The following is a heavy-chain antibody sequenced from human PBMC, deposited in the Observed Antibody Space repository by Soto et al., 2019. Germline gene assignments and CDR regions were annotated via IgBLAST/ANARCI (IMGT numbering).Heavy chain of an antibody. D-gene: IGHD3-16*01. CDR1: GFTFSSYG. J-gene: IGHJ2*01. V-gene: IGHV3-21*01. CDR2: ISSSSSYI. Sequence: EVQLVESGGGLVKPGGSLRLSCAASGFTFSSYGMNWVRQAPGKGLEWVSSISSSSSYIYYADSVKGRFTISRDNAKNSLFLQKNSLRAEGTALYYCARDGGRRGGGYFDLWGRGTLVTVSS. CDR3: ARDGGRRGGGYFDL.